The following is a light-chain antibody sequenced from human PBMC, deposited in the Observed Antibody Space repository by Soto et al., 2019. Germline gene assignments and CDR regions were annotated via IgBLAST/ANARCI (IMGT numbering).Light chain of an antibody. CDR3: QQYNDYSWT. J-gene: IGKJ1*01. CDR1: QGIRND. V-gene: IGKV1-6*01. CDR2: AAS. Sequence: AIQMTQSPSSLSASVGDRVTITCRASQGIRNDLGWYQQKPGKAPKLLIYAASSLQSGVPSRFSGSGSGTDFTLTISSLQPDDVATYYCQQYNDYSWTFGQGTKVDIK.